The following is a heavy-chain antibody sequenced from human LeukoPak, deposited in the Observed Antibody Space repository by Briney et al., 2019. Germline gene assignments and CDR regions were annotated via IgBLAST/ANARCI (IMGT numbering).Heavy chain of an antibody. CDR2: INPSGGST. J-gene: IGHJ6*03. V-gene: IGHV1-46*01. D-gene: IGHD6-6*01. CDR1: GYTFTSYY. Sequence: ASVKVSCKASGYTFTSYYMHWVRQAPGQGLEWMGIINPSGGSTSYAQKFQGRVTMTRDTSTSTVYMELSSLRSEDTAVYYCATEKAARSLYYYMDVWGKGTTVTVSS. CDR3: ATEKAARSLYYYMDV.